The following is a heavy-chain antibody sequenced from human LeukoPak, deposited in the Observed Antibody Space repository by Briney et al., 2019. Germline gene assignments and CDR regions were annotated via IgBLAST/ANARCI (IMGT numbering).Heavy chain of an antibody. CDR1: GFTFSSYG. CDR2: ISTTTSTI. Sequence: GRCLRLSCAASGFTFSSYGMSCVRQAPGKWLEWGSYISTTTSTIYYADSVKGRFTISRDNAQSSLYLQMNSLRDEDTAVYYCARYCTSGSCYSDHWGQGNLVTVSS. J-gene: IGHJ4*02. CDR3: ARYCTSGSCYSDH. V-gene: IGHV3-48*02. D-gene: IGHD2-15*01.